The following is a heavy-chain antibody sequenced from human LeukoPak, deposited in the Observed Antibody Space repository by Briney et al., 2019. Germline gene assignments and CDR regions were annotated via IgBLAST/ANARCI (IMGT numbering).Heavy chain of an antibody. D-gene: IGHD4-17*01. Sequence: SETLSLTCTVSGGSMSSYYWSWIRQPPGKGLEWIGYIYDSGSTNHNPSLKSRVTISVDKSKSQFSLKLSSVTAADTAVYYCARNGYYSVDYWGPGTLVTVSS. CDR2: IYDSGST. CDR1: GGSMSSYY. CDR3: ARNGYYSVDY. J-gene: IGHJ4*02. V-gene: IGHV4-59*12.